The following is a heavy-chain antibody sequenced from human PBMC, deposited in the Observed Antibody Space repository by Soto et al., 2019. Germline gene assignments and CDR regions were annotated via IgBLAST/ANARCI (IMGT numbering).Heavy chain of an antibody. D-gene: IGHD6-19*01. CDR1: GYSFTSYW. J-gene: IGHJ4*02. V-gene: IGHV5-10-1*01. CDR2: IDPSDSYT. Sequence: HGDSLKISCKGSGYSFTSYWISWVRQMPGKGLEWMGRIDPSDSYTNYSPSFQGHVTISADKSISTAYLQWSSLKASDTAMYYCARRAIAVAGTQEGLDYWGQGTLVTVSS. CDR3: ARRAIAVAGTQEGLDY.